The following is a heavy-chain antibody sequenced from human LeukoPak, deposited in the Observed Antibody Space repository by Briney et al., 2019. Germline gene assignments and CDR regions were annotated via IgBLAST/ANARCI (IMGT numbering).Heavy chain of an antibody. D-gene: IGHD1-7*01. CDR2: INHSGST. V-gene: IGHV4-34*01. CDR1: GGSSSGYY. Sequence: SETLSLTCAVYGGSSSGYYWSWIRQPPGKGLEWIGEINHSGSTNYNPSLKSRVTISVDTSKNQFSLKLSSVTAADTAVYYCARGELELPIYGYWGQGTLVTVSS. J-gene: IGHJ4*02. CDR3: ARGELELPIYGY.